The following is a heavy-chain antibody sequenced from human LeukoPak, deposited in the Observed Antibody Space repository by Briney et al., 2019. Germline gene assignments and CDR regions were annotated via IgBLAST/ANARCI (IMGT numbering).Heavy chain of an antibody. D-gene: IGHD2-2*01. CDR3: AGMGMYQLQGYWYYSMDV. CDR1: GGSFSGYY. Sequence: PSQTLSLTCAVYGGSFSGYYWSWVRHPPGKGLEWIGEINHSGSTNYNTSLKSRVTISVDTSKNQFSLKLSYVTAADTAGYYFAGMGMYQLQGYWYYSMDVWVKGTTVTVSS. V-gene: IGHV4-34*01. CDR2: INHSGST. J-gene: IGHJ6*03.